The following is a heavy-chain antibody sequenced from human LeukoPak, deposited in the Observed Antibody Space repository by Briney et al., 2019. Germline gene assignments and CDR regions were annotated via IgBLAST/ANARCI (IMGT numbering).Heavy chain of an antibody. CDR3: ARDQGYPDSGNYYND. V-gene: IGHV1-18*01. CDR1: GYTFTSYG. D-gene: IGHD3-10*01. Sequence: ASVKVSCKASGYTFTSYGISWVRQAPGQGLEWMGWISAYNGNTNYAQKFQGRVTMTTDTSTSTAYMELRSLRSDDTAVYYCARDQGYPDSGNYYNDWGQGTLVTVSS. CDR2: ISAYNGNT. J-gene: IGHJ4*02.